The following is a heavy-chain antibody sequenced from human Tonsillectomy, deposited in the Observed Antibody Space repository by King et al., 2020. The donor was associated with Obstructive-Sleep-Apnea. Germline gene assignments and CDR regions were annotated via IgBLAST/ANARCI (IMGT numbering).Heavy chain of an antibody. D-gene: IGHD1-26*01. CDR1: GGSISSYY. V-gene: IGHV4-59*08. CDR3: ARSGSGMDV. J-gene: IGHJ6*02. Sequence: VQLQESGPGLVKPSETLSLTCTVSGGSISSYYWSWIRQPPGKGLEWIGYIYYSGSTHYNPSPKSRVTISVDMSKNQISLKLSSVTAADTAVYYCARSGSGMDVWGQGTTVTVSS. CDR2: IYYSGST.